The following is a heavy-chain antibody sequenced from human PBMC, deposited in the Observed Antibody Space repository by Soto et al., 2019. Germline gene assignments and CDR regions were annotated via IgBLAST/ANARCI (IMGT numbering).Heavy chain of an antibody. V-gene: IGHV1-69*06. CDR3: ARAIAAAGTYYYGMDV. J-gene: IGHJ6*02. CDR2: IIPIFGTA. CDR1: GGTFSSYA. D-gene: IGHD6-13*01. Sequence: GASVKVSCKASGGTFSSYAISWVRQAPGQGLEWMGGIIPIFGTANYAQKFQGRVTITADKSTSTAYMELSSLRSEDTAVYYCARAIAAAGTYYYGMDVWGQGTTVTVSS.